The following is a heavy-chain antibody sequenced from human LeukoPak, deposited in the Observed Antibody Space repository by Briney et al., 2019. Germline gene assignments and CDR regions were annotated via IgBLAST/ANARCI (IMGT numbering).Heavy chain of an antibody. CDR3: ARVTAAAVGVY. J-gene: IGHJ4*02. D-gene: IGHD6-13*01. CDR2: IYYSGST. Sequence: PSETLSLTCTVSGGSISSYYWSWIRQPPGKGLEWIGYIYYSGSTNYNPSLKSRVTISVDTSKNQFSLKLSSVTAADTAVYYCARVTAAAVGVYWGQGTLVIVSS. V-gene: IGHV4-59*01. CDR1: GGSISSYY.